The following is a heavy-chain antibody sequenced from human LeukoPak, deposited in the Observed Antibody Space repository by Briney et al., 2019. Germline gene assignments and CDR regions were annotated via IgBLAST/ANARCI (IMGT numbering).Heavy chain of an antibody. V-gene: IGHV3-7*01. D-gene: IGHD3-22*01. Sequence: GGSLILSCAASGFTFSSYWISWVRQAPGKGLEWVANIKQDGSEKYYVDSVKGRFTISRDNAKNSLYLQMNSLRAEDTAVYYCARDALDDSSGYYYYYYGMDVWGQGTTVTVSS. CDR2: IKQDGSEK. J-gene: IGHJ6*02. CDR1: GFTFSSYW. CDR3: ARDALDDSSGYYYYYYGMDV.